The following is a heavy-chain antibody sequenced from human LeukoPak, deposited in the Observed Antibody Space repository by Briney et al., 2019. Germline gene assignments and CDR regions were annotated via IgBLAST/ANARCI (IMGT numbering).Heavy chain of an antibody. CDR2: INPNSGGT. Sequence: ASLKDSSKASGYTFTASYMHWVRPAPGQGLEWMGWINPNSGGTKYAQKFQGRVTRTRDTSISTAYMKLSSLKSDDTAVYYGARFLGYCSGGSCDFDYWGQGTLVTVSS. D-gene: IGHD2-15*01. V-gene: IGHV1-2*02. CDR1: GYTFTASY. CDR3: ARFLGYCSGGSCDFDY. J-gene: IGHJ4*02.